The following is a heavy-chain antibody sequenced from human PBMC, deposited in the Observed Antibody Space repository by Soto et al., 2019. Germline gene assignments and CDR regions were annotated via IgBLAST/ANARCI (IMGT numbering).Heavy chain of an antibody. J-gene: IGHJ6*02. V-gene: IGHV3-30-3*01. CDR2: ISYEGSNT. CDR3: ARVTPGNNLYYFYGLDV. D-gene: IGHD1-1*01. CDR1: GFTFGTYA. Sequence: GGSLRLSCVASGFTFGTYAIHWVRLAPGKGLQWVALISYEGSNTYYADSVKGRFTVSRDNSKNTLYLQMNSLRPEDTGVYYCARVTPGNNLYYFYGLDVWGQGPSVTVFS.